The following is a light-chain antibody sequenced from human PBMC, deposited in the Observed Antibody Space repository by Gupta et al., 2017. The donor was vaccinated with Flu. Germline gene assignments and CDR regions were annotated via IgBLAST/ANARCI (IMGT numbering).Light chain of an antibody. CDR2: AAS. V-gene: IGKV1-6*01. J-gene: IGKJ1*01. Sequence: AIQMTQSPSSLSASVGDRVTITCRASQGIRNELGWYQQKPGKAPKLLIYAASRGKRGVPSRFSGSGSGTDFTLTISSRQPEDFATYYCLQEVNCPWSFGQGTKVEIK. CDR1: QGIRNE. CDR3: LQEVNCPWS.